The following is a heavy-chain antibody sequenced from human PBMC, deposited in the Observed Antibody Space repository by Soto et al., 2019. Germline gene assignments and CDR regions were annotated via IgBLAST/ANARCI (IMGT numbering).Heavy chain of an antibody. J-gene: IGHJ4*02. Sequence: PGGSLRLSCSASGFTFSRFGMHWVRQAPGKGLDWVAVIWYDGSNKYYADSVKGRFTISRDNSKNTLYLQMNSLRAEDTAVYYCARGPFLAYYYDSSGPRFDYWGQGTLVTVSS. CDR3: ARGPFLAYYYDSSGPRFDY. V-gene: IGHV3-33*08. D-gene: IGHD3-22*01. CDR1: GFTFSRFG. CDR2: IWYDGSNK.